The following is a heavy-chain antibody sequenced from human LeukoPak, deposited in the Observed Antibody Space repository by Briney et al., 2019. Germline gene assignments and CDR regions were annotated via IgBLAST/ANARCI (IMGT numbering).Heavy chain of an antibody. CDR2: IRERGGST. CDR1: GITLSNYG. D-gene: IGHD3-10*01. V-gene: IGHV3-23*01. Sequence: GGSLRLSCVVSGITLSNYGMSWVLQAPGKGLEWVSGIRERGGSTNYADSGKGRFIISRDTCKNRVYLQMNSLRVDDTAAYFCAKRGIVIRAVIIIGFHKEAYYFDYWGRGILVTVSS. J-gene: IGHJ4*02. CDR3: AKRGIVIRAVIIIGFHKEAYYFDY.